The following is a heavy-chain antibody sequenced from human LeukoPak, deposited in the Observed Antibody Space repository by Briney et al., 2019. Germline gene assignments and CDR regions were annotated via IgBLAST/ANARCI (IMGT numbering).Heavy chain of an antibody. CDR1: GYTFTGYY. V-gene: IGHV1-2*02. D-gene: IGHD1-26*01. CDR2: INPNSGGT. Sequence: ASVKVSCKASGYTFTGYYMHWVRQAPGQGLERMGWINPNSGGTNYAQKFQGRVTMTRDTSISTAYMELSRLRSDDTAVYYCARDLSGSYSSWFDPWGQGTLVTVSS. CDR3: ARDLSGSYSSWFDP. J-gene: IGHJ5*02.